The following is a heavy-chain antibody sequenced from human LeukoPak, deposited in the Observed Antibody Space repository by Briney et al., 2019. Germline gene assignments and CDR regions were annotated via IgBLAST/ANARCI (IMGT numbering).Heavy chain of an antibody. D-gene: IGHD6-13*01. V-gene: IGHV1-2*02. CDR3: AREGIAAAWVAWFDP. Sequence: ASVKVSCKASGYTFTGYYMHWVRQAPGQGLEWMGWINPNSGGTNYAQKFQGRVTMTRDTSISTAYTELSRLRSDDTAVYYCAREGIAAAWVAWFDPWGQGTLVTVSS. CDR1: GYTFTGYY. J-gene: IGHJ5*02. CDR2: INPNSGGT.